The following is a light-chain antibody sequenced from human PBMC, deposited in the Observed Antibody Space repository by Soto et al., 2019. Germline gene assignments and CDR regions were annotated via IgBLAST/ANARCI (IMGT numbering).Light chain of an antibody. CDR1: SSDVGGYNY. Sequence: QSVLTQPASMSGSPGQSITISCTGTSSDVGGYNYVSWYQQHPGKAPKLMIYNVSNRPSGVSNRFSGSKSGDTASLTISGLQAEYEADYYCSSYTSIIFSVFGTGSKVTVL. CDR3: SSYTSIIFSV. V-gene: IGLV2-14*03. J-gene: IGLJ1*01. CDR2: NVS.